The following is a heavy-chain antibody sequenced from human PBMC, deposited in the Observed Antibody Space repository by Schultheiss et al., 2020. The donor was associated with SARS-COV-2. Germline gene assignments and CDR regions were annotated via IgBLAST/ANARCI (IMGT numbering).Heavy chain of an antibody. J-gene: IGHJ4*02. V-gene: IGHV3-23*01. Sequence: GGSLRLSCAASGFTFSSYAMSWVRQAPGKGLEWVSAISGSGGSTYYAASVKGRFTISRDNAKNSLYLQMNSLRAEDTAVYYCARDLGAVRAVVTAYYWGQGTLVTVSS. CDR1: GFTFSSYA. D-gene: IGHD2-21*02. CDR3: ARDLGAVRAVVTAYY. CDR2: ISGSGGST.